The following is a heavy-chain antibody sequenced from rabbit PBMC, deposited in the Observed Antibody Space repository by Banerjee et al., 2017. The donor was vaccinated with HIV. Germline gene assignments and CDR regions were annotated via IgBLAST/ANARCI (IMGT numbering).Heavy chain of an antibody. CDR1: GFSFSNKCV. J-gene: IGHJ4*01. Sequence: QEQLEESGGDLVKPEGSLTLTCTASGFSFSNKCVMCWVRQAPGKGLEWIACINTSSGNTVYASWAKGRFTISKTSSTTVTLQMTSLTAADTATYFCARPGYVGYGYATYFNLWGPGTLVTVS. D-gene: IGHD6-1*01. CDR2: INTSSGNT. CDR3: ARPGYVGYGYATYFNL. V-gene: IGHV1S45*01.